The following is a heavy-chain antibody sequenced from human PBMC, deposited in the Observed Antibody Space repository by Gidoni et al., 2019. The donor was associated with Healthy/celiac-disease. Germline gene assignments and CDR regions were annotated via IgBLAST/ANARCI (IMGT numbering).Heavy chain of an antibody. V-gene: IGHV1-3*01. CDR3: ARDIWRGNNRFDP. D-gene: IGHD3-16*01. Sequence: QVQLVQSGAEVKKPGASVKVSCKASGYTFTSYAMHWVRQAPGQRLEWMGWINAGNGNTKYSQKFQGRVTITRDTSASTAYMELSSLRSEDTAVYYCARDIWRGNNRFDPWGQGTLVTVSS. CDR1: GYTFTSYA. CDR2: INAGNGNT. J-gene: IGHJ5*02.